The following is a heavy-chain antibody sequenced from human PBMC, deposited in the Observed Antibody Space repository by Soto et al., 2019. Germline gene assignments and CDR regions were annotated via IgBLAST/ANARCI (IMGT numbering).Heavy chain of an antibody. V-gene: IGHV3-66*01. Sequence: PGGSLRLSCAASGFTVSSNYMSWVRQAPGKGLEWVSVIYSGGTIYYVDSVKGRFTISRDNAKNSLYLQMNSLRDEDTAVYYCARDRAGAQYGLDVWGQGTTVTVSS. J-gene: IGHJ6*02. D-gene: IGHD1-26*01. CDR3: ARDRAGAQYGLDV. CDR1: GFTVSSNY. CDR2: IYSGGTI.